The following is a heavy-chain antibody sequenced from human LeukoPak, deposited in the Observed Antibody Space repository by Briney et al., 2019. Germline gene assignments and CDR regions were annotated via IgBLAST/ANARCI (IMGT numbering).Heavy chain of an antibody. V-gene: IGHV1-2*02. J-gene: IGHJ5*02. D-gene: IGHD2-15*01. CDR3: AREGPGYCSGGSCYSFWFDP. CDR2: INPNSGGT. Sequence: GASVKVSCKASGYTFTGYYMHWVRQAPGQGLEWMGWINPNSGGTNYAQKFQGRVTMTRDTSISTAYMELSRLRSDDTAVYYCAREGPGYCSGGSCYSFWFDPWGQGTLVTVSS. CDR1: GYTFTGYY.